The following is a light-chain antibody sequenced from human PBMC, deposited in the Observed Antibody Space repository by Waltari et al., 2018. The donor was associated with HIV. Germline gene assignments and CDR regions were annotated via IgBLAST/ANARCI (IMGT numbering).Light chain of an antibody. J-gene: IGLJ3*02. CDR1: KLGDKY. V-gene: IGLV3-1*01. CDR2: QDS. CDR3: QAWDSSTAT. Sequence: SYELTQPPSVSVSPGQTASITCSGDKLGDKYACWYQQKPGQSPVLVIYQDSKRPSGIPERCSGSNSGNTATLTISGTQAMDEADYYCQAWDSSTATFGGGTKLTVL.